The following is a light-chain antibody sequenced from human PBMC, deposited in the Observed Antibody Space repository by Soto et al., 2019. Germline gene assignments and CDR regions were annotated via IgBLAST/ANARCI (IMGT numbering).Light chain of an antibody. CDR2: WAS. J-gene: IGKJ2*01. CDR1: QSVLNSSNNKNY. Sequence: DIVMTQSPDSLAVSLGERATINCKSSQSVLNSSNNKNYLAWYQQKPGQPPKVLIYWASTRESGVPDRFSGRRSWKDFPLTIRRLEAEDLAVFFFQQLYSSPYTFGQGTKLEIK. V-gene: IGKV4-1*01. CDR3: QQLYSSPYT.